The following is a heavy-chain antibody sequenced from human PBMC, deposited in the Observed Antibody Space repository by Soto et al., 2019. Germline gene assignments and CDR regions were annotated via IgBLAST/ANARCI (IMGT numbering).Heavy chain of an antibody. D-gene: IGHD6-19*01. Sequence: PGGSLRLSCAASGFSFSNHGMHWVRQAPGKGLEWVAVISYDGSNKDYVESVKGRFTISRDNSKNTLYLQINSLRVEDTAVFYCARNSRATVAGAPDYWGQGTLVTVSS. J-gene: IGHJ4*02. V-gene: IGHV3-30*03. CDR2: ISYDGSNK. CDR3: ARNSRATVAGAPDY. CDR1: GFSFSNHG.